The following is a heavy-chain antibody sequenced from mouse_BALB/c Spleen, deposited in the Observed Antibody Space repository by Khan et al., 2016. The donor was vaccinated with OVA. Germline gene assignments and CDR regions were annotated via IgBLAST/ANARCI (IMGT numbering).Heavy chain of an antibody. J-gene: IGHJ3*01. CDR3: ARSNGNYWFAY. CDR1: GYTFTNYG. D-gene: IGHD2-1*01. CDR2: INTYTGEP. V-gene: IGHV9-3-1*01. Sequence: QIQLVQSGPELKKPGETVKISCKASGYTFTNYGMNWVKQAPGKVLKWMGWINTYTGEPTYADDFKGRFAFSLETSASTAYLQINNLKNEDTATYFCARSNGNYWFAYWGQGTLVTVSA.